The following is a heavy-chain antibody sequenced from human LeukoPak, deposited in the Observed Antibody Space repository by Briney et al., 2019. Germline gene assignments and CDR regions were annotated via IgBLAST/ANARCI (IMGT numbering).Heavy chain of an antibody. D-gene: IGHD3-22*01. Sequence: PGGSLRLSCAASGFTFSSYGMHWVRQAPGKGLEWVAVIWYDGSNKYYADSVKGRFTISRDNSKNTLYLQMNSLRAEDTAVYYCAKGTYYYDSSGYNRFDYWGQGTLVTVSP. CDR3: AKGTYYYDSSGYNRFDY. CDR2: IWYDGSNK. V-gene: IGHV3-33*06. J-gene: IGHJ4*02. CDR1: GFTFSSYG.